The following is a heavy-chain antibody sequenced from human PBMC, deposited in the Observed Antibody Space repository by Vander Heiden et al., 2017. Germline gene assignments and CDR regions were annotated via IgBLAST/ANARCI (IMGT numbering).Heavy chain of an antibody. CDR1: GFNFGYCA. Sequence: EVQLVESGGGLVEPGGSLRVSCEASGFNFGYCAMTCVRQAPGKGLEWVSTISGSGNDADYAGSVKGRFIISRDNSKNTLYLQMNSLRAGDTALYYRAKEGLWYGGNWFDPWGQGTLVTVSS. CDR3: AKEGLWYGGNWFDP. D-gene: IGHD3-10*01. V-gene: IGHV3-23*04. CDR2: ISGSGNDA. J-gene: IGHJ5*01.